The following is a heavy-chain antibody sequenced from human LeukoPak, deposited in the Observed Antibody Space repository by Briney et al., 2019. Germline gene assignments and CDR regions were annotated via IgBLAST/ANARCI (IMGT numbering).Heavy chain of an antibody. V-gene: IGHV3-30*04. J-gene: IGHJ3*02. CDR2: ISYDGSNK. D-gene: IGHD6-13*01. Sequence: PGRSLRLSCAASGFTFSSYAMHWVRQAPGKGLEWVAVISYDGSNKYYADSVKGRFTISRDNSKNTLYLQMNSLRAEDTAVHYCARDQSPSSSWPRYLDAFDIWGQGTMVTVSS. CDR1: GFTFSSYA. CDR3: ARDQSPSSSWPRYLDAFDI.